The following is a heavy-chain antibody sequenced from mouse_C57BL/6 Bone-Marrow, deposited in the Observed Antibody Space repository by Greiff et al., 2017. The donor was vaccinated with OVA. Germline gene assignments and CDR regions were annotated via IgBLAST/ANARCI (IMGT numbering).Heavy chain of an antibody. D-gene: IGHD1-1*01. CDR2: IHPSDSDT. V-gene: IGHV1-74*01. CDR3: AIERIWDTTGRGAMDY. J-gene: IGHJ4*01. Sequence: QVQLKQPGAELVKPGASVKVSCKASGYTFTSYWMHWVKQRPGQGLEWIGRIHPSDSDTNYNQKFKGKATLTVDKSSSTAYMQLSSLTSEDSAVYYCAIERIWDTTGRGAMDYWGQGTSVTVSS. CDR1: GYTFTSYW.